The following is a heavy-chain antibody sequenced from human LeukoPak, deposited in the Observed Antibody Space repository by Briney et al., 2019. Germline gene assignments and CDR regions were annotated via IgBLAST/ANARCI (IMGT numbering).Heavy chain of an antibody. CDR3: AKDHYYDSSGYSRVDY. CDR2: IYSGGST. D-gene: IGHD3-22*01. Sequence: GGSLRLSCAASGFTVSSNYMSWVRQAPGKGLEWVSVIYSGGSTYYADSVKGRFTISRDNSKNTLYLQMNSLRAEDTAVYYCAKDHYYDSSGYSRVDYWGQGTLVTVSS. V-gene: IGHV3-53*01. J-gene: IGHJ4*02. CDR1: GFTVSSNY.